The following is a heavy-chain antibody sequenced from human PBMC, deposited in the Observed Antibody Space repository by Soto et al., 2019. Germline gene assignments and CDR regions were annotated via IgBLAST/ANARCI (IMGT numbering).Heavy chain of an antibody. D-gene: IGHD2-15*01. V-gene: IGHV4-59*01. J-gene: IGHJ4*02. CDR3: ARDRGHCSGGSCYSPYFDY. CDR1: GGSISSYY. CDR2: IYYSGST. Sequence: SETLSLTCTVSGGSISSYYWSWIRQPPGKGLEWIGYIYYSGSTNYNPSLKSRVTISVDTSKNQFSLKLSSVTAADTAVYYCARDRGHCSGGSCYSPYFDYWGQGTLVTVSS.